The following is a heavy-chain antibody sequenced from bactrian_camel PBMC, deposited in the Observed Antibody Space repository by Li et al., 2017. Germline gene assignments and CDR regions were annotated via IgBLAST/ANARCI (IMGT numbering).Heavy chain of an antibody. D-gene: IGHD4*01. J-gene: IGHJ6*01. V-gene: IGHV3S1*01. Sequence: QLVESGGAVVQPGGSLRLSCAASGFTFSTYWMYWVRQAPGKQCELVSTISSDGTTKYADFVKGRFTVSRDDAKNTLYLQLNSLKTEDTAMYYCAKHLPGLVSEYETSWGQGTQVTVS. CDR1: GFTFSTYW. CDR2: ISSDGTT. CDR3: AKHLPGLVSEYETS.